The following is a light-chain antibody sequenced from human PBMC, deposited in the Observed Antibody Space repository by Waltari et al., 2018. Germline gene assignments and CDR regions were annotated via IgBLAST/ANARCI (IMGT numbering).Light chain of an antibody. CDR1: ENVPSGY. CDR2: GAS. J-gene: IGKJ1*01. CDR3: QQYGSLPWT. Sequence: EILLTQSPATLSLSPGARATLPCRASENVPSGYLAWYQQKPGQAPRLLIFGASSGATGVPDRFSGSESGTDFTLTISRLEPEDFAVYYCQQYGSLPWTFGQGTKVEIK. V-gene: IGKV3-20*01.